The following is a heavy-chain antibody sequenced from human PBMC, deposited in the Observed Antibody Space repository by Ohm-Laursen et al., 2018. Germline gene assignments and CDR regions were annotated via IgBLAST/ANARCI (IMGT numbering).Heavy chain of an antibody. Sequence: GASVKASCKASGFIFTSSAMQWVRQARGQRLEWIGWIVVGSGNTNYAQKFQERVTITRDMSTSTAYMELSSLTSEDTAMYYCARGSTLHYNYYDSSGGEYFQHWGQGTLVTVSS. CDR3: ARGSTLHYNYYDSSGGEYFQH. CDR1: GFIFTSSA. D-gene: IGHD3-22*01. V-gene: IGHV1-58*02. CDR2: IVVGSGNT. J-gene: IGHJ1*01.